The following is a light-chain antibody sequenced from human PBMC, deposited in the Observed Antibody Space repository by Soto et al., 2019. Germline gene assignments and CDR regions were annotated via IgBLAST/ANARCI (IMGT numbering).Light chain of an antibody. CDR3: HQRQSWPRT. CDR1: QSVSSSY. CDR2: GAS. Sequence: ETVLTQSPGTVSLTPGERATLSCRASQSVSSSYLAWYQQKPGQAPRLLIYGASSRATGIPDRFSGSGSGTDFTLTISDVEPEDFAVYYCHQRQSWPRTFGQGTKVDI. J-gene: IGKJ1*01. V-gene: IGKV3-20*01.